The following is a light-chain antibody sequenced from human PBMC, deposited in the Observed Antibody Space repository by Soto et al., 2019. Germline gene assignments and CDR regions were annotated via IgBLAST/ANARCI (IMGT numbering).Light chain of an antibody. CDR2: DDN. CDR1: SSNIGVHY. J-gene: IGLJ3*02. Sequence: QSVLTQAPSASGTPGQRVTISCSGSSSNIGVHYVYWYQQVPGTAPKLLVFDDNQRPSGVPDRFSDSKSGTSAFLAISGLRSEDEADYYCAAWDNSLSGRVFGGGTKLTV. CDR3: AAWDNSLSGRV. V-gene: IGLV1-47*02.